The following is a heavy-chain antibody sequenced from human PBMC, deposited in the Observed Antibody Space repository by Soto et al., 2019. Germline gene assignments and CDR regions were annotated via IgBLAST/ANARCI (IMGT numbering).Heavy chain of an antibody. CDR2: IFSNDEK. CDR3: SRILFVKSVAGGYFYLDV. J-gene: IGHJ6*03. V-gene: IGHV2-26*01. D-gene: IGHD3-10*02. CDR1: GFSLSNGKVG. Sequence: SGPTLVNPTETLTLTCTVSGFSLSNGKVGVSWIRQPPGKALEWLAHIFSNDEKSYRTSLKSRPTISEDTSKSQVVLTMTNVDVVATSKFYLSRILFVKSVAGGYFYLDVWGKGTTFTFSS.